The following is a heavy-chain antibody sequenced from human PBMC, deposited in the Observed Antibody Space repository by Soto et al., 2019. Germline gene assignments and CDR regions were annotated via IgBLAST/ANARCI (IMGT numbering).Heavy chain of an antibody. CDR3: ARENPTTVTTLYYYGMDV. J-gene: IGHJ6*02. V-gene: IGHV1-69*13. D-gene: IGHD4-4*01. CDR2: IIPIFGTA. Sequence: SVKVSRKASGGTFSSYAISWVRQAPGQGLEWMGGIIPIFGTANYAQKFQGRVTITADESTSTAYMELSSLRSEDTAVYYCARENPTTVTTLYYYGMDVWGQGTTVTVSS. CDR1: GGTFSSYA.